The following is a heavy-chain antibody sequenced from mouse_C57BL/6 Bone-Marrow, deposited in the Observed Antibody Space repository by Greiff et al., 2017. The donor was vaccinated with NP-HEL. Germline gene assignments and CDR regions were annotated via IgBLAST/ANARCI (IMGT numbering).Heavy chain of an antibody. CDR2: ISDGGSYT. CDR1: GFTFSSYA. V-gene: IGHV5-4*03. D-gene: IGHD1-1*01. CDR3: ARVPPYYYGSSPWFAY. J-gene: IGHJ3*01. Sequence: DVMLVESGGGLVKPGGSLKLSCAASGFTFSSYAMSWVRQTPEKRLEWVATISDGGSYTYYPDNVKGRFTISRDNAKNNLYLQMSHLKSEDTAMYYCARVPPYYYGSSPWFAYWGQGTLVTVSA.